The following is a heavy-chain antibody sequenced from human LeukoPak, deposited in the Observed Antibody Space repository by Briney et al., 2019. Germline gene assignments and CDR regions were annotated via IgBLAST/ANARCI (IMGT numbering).Heavy chain of an antibody. J-gene: IGHJ4*02. Sequence: GGSPRLSCVASGFSFSAYEMNWLRQAPGKGLDWVSYISSSDSPTYYADSVKGRFTISRDNAQNSLYLQMNSLRAEDTAVYYCARGSYYTRDIMSFDSWGRGTLVIVSP. CDR3: ARGSYYTRDIMSFDS. D-gene: IGHD1-26*01. V-gene: IGHV3-48*03. CDR1: GFSFSAYE. CDR2: ISSSDSPT.